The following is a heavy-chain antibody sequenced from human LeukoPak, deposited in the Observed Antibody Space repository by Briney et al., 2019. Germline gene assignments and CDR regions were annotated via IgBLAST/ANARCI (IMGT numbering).Heavy chain of an antibody. Sequence: GGSLRLSCAASGFTFSSYDMSWVRQAPGKGLEWVSAISGSGGSTYYADSVKGRFTISRDNSKNTLYLQMNSLRAEDTAVYYCAKGGSSSYYYYYGMDVWGQGTTVTVSS. CDR1: GFTFSSYD. CDR2: ISGSGGST. CDR3: AKGGSSSYYYYYGMDV. V-gene: IGHV3-23*01. J-gene: IGHJ6*02. D-gene: IGHD6-6*01.